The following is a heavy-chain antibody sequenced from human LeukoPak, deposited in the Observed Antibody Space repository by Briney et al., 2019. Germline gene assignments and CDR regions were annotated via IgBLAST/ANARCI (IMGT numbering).Heavy chain of an antibody. CDR3: ARDLAPIVVVPAATTNYYYYGMDV. J-gene: IGHJ6*02. CDR1: GYNLISNF. CDR2: IIPILGIA. D-gene: IGHD2-2*01. Sequence: SVKVSCKASGYNLISNFMHWVRQAPGQGLEWMGRIIPILGIANYAQKFQGRVTITADKSTSTAYMELSSLRSEDTAVYYCARDLAPIVVVPAATTNYYYYGMDVWGQGTTVTVSS. V-gene: IGHV1-69*04.